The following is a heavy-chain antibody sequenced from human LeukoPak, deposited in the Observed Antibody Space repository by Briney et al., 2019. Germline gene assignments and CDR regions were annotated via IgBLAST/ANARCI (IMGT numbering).Heavy chain of an antibody. J-gene: IGHJ5*02. V-gene: IGHV3-74*01. CDR2: INSDGGGA. Sequence: GGSLRLSRAASGITFGNNWMHWVRQAPGKGLVWISRINSDGGGAIYADSVKGRFTVSRDNAKNTLYLQMNSLRAEDTAVYYCARDVPHNWFDTWGQGTLVTVSS. CDR3: ARDVPHNWFDT. CDR1: GITFGNNW.